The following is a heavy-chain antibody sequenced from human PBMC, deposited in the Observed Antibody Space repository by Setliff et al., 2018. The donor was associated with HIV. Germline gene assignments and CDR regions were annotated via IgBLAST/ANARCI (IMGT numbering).Heavy chain of an antibody. Sequence: SETLSLTCTVSGASISSSSHHWAWIRQPPGKGLEYIGNIYYTGSTHHNPSLKSRVTVSLDTSQNQFSLNLSSVTAADTAVYYCARSRPRSMDFYMDVWGKGTTVTVSS. CDR1: GASISSSSHH. CDR2: IYYTGST. V-gene: IGHV4-39*07. D-gene: IGHD2-8*01. J-gene: IGHJ6*03. CDR3: ARSRPRSMDFYMDV.